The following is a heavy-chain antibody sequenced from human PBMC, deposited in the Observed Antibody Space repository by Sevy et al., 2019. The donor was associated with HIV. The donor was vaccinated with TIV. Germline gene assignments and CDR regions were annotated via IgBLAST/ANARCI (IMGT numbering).Heavy chain of an antibody. CDR3: AKDLDIGAVAAAIRLSY. J-gene: IGHJ4*02. Sequence: EGSLRLSCAASGFTFRNNAMSWVHQAPGKGLEWVSALGGTGGSTYYADSVKGRFTISRDNSKNTLYLQMNSLRVEDTAVYYCAKDLDIGAVAAAIRLSYWGQGTLVTVSS. V-gene: IGHV3-23*01. CDR2: LGGTGGST. D-gene: IGHD2-2*01. CDR1: GFTFRNNA.